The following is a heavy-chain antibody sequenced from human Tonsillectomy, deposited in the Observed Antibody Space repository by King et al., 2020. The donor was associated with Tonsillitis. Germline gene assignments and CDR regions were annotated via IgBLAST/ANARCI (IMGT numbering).Heavy chain of an antibody. V-gene: IGHV1-8*01. J-gene: IGHJ5*02. CDR2: MNPNSGNT. CDR1: GYTFTSYD. Sequence: QLVQSGAEVKKPGASVKVSCKASGYTFTSYDINWVRQATGQGLEWMGWMNPNSGNTGYAQKFQGRVTMTRNTSISTAYMELSSLKYEDTAVYYCARAGYDFWTPANWFDPWGQGTRVTVSS. D-gene: IGHD3-3*01. CDR3: ARAGYDFWTPANWFDP.